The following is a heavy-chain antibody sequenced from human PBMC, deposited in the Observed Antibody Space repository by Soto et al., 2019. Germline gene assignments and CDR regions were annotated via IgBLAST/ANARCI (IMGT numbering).Heavy chain of an antibody. J-gene: IGHJ6*02. Sequence: HPGGSLRLSCAASGFTFSSYRMHWVRQAPGKGLEWVAVIWYDGSNKYYADSVKGRFTISRDNSKNTLYLQMNSLRTEDTAVYYCARTLIAAAGKGNYYYYGMDVWGQGTTVTVSS. V-gene: IGHV3-33*01. CDR2: IWYDGSNK. CDR1: GFTFSSYR. CDR3: ARTLIAAAGKGNYYYYGMDV. D-gene: IGHD6-13*01.